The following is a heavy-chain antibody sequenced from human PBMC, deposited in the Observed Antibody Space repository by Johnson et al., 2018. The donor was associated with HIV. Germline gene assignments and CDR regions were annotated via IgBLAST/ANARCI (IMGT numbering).Heavy chain of an antibody. V-gene: IGHV3-48*04. D-gene: IGHD6-19*01. J-gene: IGHJ3*02. CDR1: GFTFSSYA. CDR3: ASPRWLVPHDAFDI. Sequence: VQLVESGGGLVQPGGSLRLSCAASGFTFSSYAMSWVRQAPGKGLEWVSAISGSGTTIYYADSVKGRFTISRDNAQNSLYLQMNSLRAEDTAVYYCASPRWLVPHDAFDIWGQGTLVTVSS. CDR2: ISGSGTTI.